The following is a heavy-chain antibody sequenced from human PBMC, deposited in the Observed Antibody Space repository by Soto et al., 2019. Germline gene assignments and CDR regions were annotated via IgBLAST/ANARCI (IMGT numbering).Heavy chain of an antibody. Sequence: QVQLVQSGAEVKKPGASVKVSCKASGYTFTSDGISWVRQAPGQGLEWMGWISAYNGNTNYAQKLQGRVTMTTDTSTSTAYMELRSLRSDDTAVYYCARDRGGSGYIFKFYYGMDVWGQGTTVTVSS. CDR3: ARDRGGSGYIFKFYYGMDV. D-gene: IGHD6-19*01. CDR1: GYTFTSDG. J-gene: IGHJ6*02. CDR2: ISAYNGNT. V-gene: IGHV1-18*01.